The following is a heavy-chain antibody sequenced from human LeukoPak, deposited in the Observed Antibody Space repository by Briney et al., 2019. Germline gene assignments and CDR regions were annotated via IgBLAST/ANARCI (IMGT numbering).Heavy chain of an antibody. CDR1: GFTFSSYA. V-gene: IGHV3-23*01. CDR3: ARDRGQGFDY. Sequence: PGGSLRLSCAASGFTFSSYAMSWVRQAPGKGLEWVSAISGSGGSTYYADSVKGRFTISRDNAKNSLYLQMNSLRAEDTAVYYCARDRGQGFDYWGQGTLVTVSS. J-gene: IGHJ4*02. CDR2: ISGSGGST. D-gene: IGHD3-10*01.